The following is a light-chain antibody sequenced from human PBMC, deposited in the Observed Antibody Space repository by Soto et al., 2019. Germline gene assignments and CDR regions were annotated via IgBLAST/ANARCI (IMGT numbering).Light chain of an antibody. CDR2: AAS. J-gene: IGKJ1*01. Sequence: IQMTQSPSSVSASVVDRFPITFLASQYVSNWLAWYQQRPGKAPNLLIYAASSLQTGVPSRFSGRGSGTDFTLTISSLQPEDFATYYCQQYSGYSLTFGQGTRVEIK. V-gene: IGKV1D-16*01. CDR1: QYVSNW. CDR3: QQYSGYSLT.